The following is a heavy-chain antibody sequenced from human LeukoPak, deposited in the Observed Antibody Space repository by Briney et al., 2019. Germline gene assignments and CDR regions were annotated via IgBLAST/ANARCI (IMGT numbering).Heavy chain of an antibody. CDR1: GFTFDIYG. CDR3: ARDRMGGSFDY. D-gene: IGHD2-15*01. J-gene: IGHJ4*02. CDR2: ITGGSNTI. Sequence: PGGSLRLSCAASGFTFDIYGMNWVRQAPGKGLEWVSFITGGSNTIYYADSVKGRFTISRDNARNSLYLQMDSLRVDDTAVYYCARDRMGGSFDYWVQGTLVTVSS. V-gene: IGHV3-48*01.